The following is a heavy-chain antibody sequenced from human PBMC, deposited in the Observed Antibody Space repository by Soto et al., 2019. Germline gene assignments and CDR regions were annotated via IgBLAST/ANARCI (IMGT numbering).Heavy chain of an antibody. CDR1: GFTFSSYA. Sequence: GGSLRLSCAASGFTFSSYAMSWVRQAPGKGLEWVSAISGSGCSTYYADSVKGRFTISRDNSKNTLYLQMNSLRAEDTAVYYCGGPTPSVGPDYYYYYMDVWGKGTTVTVSS. J-gene: IGHJ6*03. CDR2: ISGSGCST. D-gene: IGHD1-26*01. V-gene: IGHV3-23*01. CDR3: GGPTPSVGPDYYYYYMDV.